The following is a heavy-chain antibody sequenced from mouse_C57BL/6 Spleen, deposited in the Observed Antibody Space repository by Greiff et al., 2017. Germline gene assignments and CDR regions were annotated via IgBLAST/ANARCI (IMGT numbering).Heavy chain of an antibody. Sequence: QVQLQQPGAELVKPGTSVKLSCKASGYTFTSYWMQWVKQRPGQGLEWIGVIDPSDSYTNYNQKFKGKATLTVDTSSSTAYMQLSSLTSEDSAVEYGATADLDYWGQGTTLTVSS. CDR2: IDPSDSYT. V-gene: IGHV1-50*01. J-gene: IGHJ2*01. D-gene: IGHD1-2*01. CDR1: GYTFTSYW. CDR3: ATADLDY.